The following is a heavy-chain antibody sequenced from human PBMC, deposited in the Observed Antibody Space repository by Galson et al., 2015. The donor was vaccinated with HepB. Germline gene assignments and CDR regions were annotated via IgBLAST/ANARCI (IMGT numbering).Heavy chain of an antibody. D-gene: IGHD1-26*01. V-gene: IGHV5-51*01. J-gene: IGHJ5*01. CDR2: IYPDDSDT. Sequence: WIGVIYPDDSDTRYSPSFQGHVTISVDKSITTAYLQWRRLKASDTAMYYCARKVGGMRRFDSWGQGTLVTVSS. CDR3: ARKVGGMRRFDS.